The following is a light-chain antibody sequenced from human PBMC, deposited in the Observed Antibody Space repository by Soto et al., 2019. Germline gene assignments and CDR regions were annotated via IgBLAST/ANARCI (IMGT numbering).Light chain of an antibody. Sequence: EIVWTQSPATLSSFPVDRVTLSCRASQYINTRLAWYQQKPGQAPRLLIYGASNRATGIPDRLSGSGTGTDFTLTISRLEPEDSPVYYCQQYGTSDTFGQGTKVDIK. J-gene: IGKJ1*01. CDR2: GAS. V-gene: IGKV3-20*01. CDR1: QYINTR. CDR3: QQYGTSDT.